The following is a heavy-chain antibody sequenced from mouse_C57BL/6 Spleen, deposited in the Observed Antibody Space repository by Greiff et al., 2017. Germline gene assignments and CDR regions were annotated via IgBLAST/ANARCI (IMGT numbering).Heavy chain of an antibody. J-gene: IGHJ3*01. V-gene: IGHV1-82*01. D-gene: IGHD2-5*01. Sequence: QVQLQQSGPELVKPGASVKISCKASGYAFSSSWMNWVKQRPGKGLEWIGRIYPGDGDTNYNGKFKGKATLTADKSSSTAYMQLSSRTSEDSAVYFCAKGEAYYSNYWFAYWGQGTLVTVSA. CDR1: GYAFSSSW. CDR3: AKGEAYYSNYWFAY. CDR2: IYPGDGDT.